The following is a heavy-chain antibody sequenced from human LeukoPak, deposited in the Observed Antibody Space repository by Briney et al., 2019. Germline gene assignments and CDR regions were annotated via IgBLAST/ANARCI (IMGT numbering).Heavy chain of an antibody. CDR3: ARVFYDYVWGSYRSVFDY. CDR1: GYTFTDYY. D-gene: IGHD3-16*02. V-gene: IGHV1-2*02. Sequence: ASVKVSCKASGYTFTDYYMHWVRQAPGQGLEWMGWINPNIGDTNYAQKFQGRVTMTRDTSISTVYMELSSLRSEDTAVYYCARVFYDYVWGSYRSVFDYWGQGTLVTVSS. J-gene: IGHJ4*02. CDR2: INPNIGDT.